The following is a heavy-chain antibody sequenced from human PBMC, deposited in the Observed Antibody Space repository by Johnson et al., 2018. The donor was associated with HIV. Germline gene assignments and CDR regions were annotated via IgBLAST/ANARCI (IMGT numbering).Heavy chain of an antibody. CDR3: ARDQSGSYVWWAHDAFDI. Sequence: VQLVESGGGLIQPGGSLRLSCAASGFTFSSYWMSWVRQAPGKGLERVANIKQDGSEKYYVDSVKGRFTISRDNAKNSLYLQMNSLRAEDTAVYYCARDQSGSYVWWAHDAFDIWGQGTMVTVSS. CDR1: GFTFSSYW. J-gene: IGHJ3*02. D-gene: IGHD1-26*01. V-gene: IGHV3-7*01. CDR2: IKQDGSEK.